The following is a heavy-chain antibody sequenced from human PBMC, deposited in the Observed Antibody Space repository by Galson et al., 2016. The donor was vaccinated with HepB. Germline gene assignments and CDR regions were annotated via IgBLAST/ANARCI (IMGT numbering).Heavy chain of an antibody. CDR1: GDTFNNYA. CDR2: IIPLYGPA. V-gene: IGHV1-69*13. J-gene: IGHJ6*03. Sequence: SVKVSCKASGDTFNNYAFSWVRQAPGQGLQWMGGIIPLYGPANYAQKPQGRVTITADESTSTVYMELSSLRPGDTAVYYCATSGTNIYYYYMDVWGKGTTVTVSS. D-gene: IGHD1-26*01. CDR3: ATSGTNIYYYYMDV.